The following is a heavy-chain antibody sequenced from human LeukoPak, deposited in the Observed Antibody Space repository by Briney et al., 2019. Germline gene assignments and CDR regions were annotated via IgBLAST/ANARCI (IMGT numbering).Heavy chain of an antibody. CDR3: ARNPKICGSPSCYPCYFDL. J-gene: IGHJ2*01. CDR1: GYTFTGYY. V-gene: IGHV1-2*02. Sequence: ASVKVSCKASGYTFTGYYMHWVRQAPGQGLEWMGWINPNSGGTNYAQKFQGRVTMTRDTSISTACMELSRLNSDDTAVYHCARNPKICGSPSCYPCYFDLGGRAPL. CDR2: INPNSGGT. D-gene: IGHD2-2*01.